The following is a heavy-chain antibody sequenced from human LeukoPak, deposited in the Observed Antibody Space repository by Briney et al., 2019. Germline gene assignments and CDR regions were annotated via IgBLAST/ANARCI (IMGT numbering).Heavy chain of an antibody. CDR3: ARGGTWAYYDSSGPMGWFDP. D-gene: IGHD3-22*01. CDR1: GGSISSYY. J-gene: IGHJ5*02. CDR2: IYYSGST. V-gene: IGHV4-59*01. Sequence: SETLSLTCTVSGGSISSYYWSWIRQPPGKGLEWIGYIYYSGSTNYNPSLKSRVTISVDTSKDQFSLKLSSVTAADTAVYYCARGGTWAYYDSSGPMGWFDPWGQGTLVTVSS.